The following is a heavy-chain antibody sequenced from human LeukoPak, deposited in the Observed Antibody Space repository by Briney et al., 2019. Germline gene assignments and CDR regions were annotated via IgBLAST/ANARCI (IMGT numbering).Heavy chain of an antibody. Sequence: SQTLSLTCTVSGGSISSGSYYWSRIRQPAGKGLEWIGRIYTSGSTNYNPSLKSPCTISVDTSKNHFSLKLSSVTAADTAVYYCARAPMAPRGYYYYYMDVWGKGTTVTVSS. J-gene: IGHJ6*03. V-gene: IGHV4-61*02. CDR3: ARAPMAPRGYYYYYMDV. CDR2: IYTSGST. D-gene: IGHD3-10*01. CDR1: GGSISSGSYY.